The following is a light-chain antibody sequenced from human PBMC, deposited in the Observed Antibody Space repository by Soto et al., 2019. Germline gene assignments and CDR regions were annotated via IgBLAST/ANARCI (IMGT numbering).Light chain of an antibody. J-gene: IGKJ4*01. Sequence: EIILTQSPATLYVSPGERATLSCRASQSLTSNLAWYQQRPGQAPRLLIYDTSTRANDIPARFSGSGSGTAFTSTIASLQSEDFAVYYCQQYNHWPRMLSFGGGTRV. CDR2: DTS. CDR1: QSLTSN. CDR3: QQYNHWPRMLS. V-gene: IGKV3-15*01.